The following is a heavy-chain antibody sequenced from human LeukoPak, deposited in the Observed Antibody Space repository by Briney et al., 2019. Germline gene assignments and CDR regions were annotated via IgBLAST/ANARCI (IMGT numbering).Heavy chain of an antibody. CDR2: IYHSGST. CDR1: GYSISSGYY. D-gene: IGHD2-2*01. CDR3: ARQYCSSTSCLDDFDY. Sequence: SETLSLTCAVSGYSISSGYYWGWIRQPPGKGLEWIGSIYHSGSTYYNPPLKSRVTISVDTSKNQFSLKLSSVTAADTAVYYCARQYCSSTSCLDDFDYWGQGTLVTVSS. J-gene: IGHJ4*02. V-gene: IGHV4-38-2*01.